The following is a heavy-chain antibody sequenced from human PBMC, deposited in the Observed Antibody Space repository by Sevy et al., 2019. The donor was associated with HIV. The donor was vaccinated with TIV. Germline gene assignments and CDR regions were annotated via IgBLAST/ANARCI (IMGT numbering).Heavy chain of an antibody. CDR1: GGSISSSSYF. CDR2: IYYSRRT. Sequence: SETLSLTCTVSGGSISSSSYFWGWIRQPPGKGLELIGSIYYSRRTYYNPSLKSRVTISVATSKNQFSLKLSSVTAADTAVYYCARQIYGDYGDGFDYWGQGTLVTVSS. D-gene: IGHD4-17*01. V-gene: IGHV4-39*01. CDR3: ARQIYGDYGDGFDY. J-gene: IGHJ4*02.